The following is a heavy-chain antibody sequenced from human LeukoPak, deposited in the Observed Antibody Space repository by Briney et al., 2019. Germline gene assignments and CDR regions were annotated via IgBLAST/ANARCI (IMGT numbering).Heavy chain of an antibody. CDR1: RFTFSSYA. Sequence: GGSLRLSCAASRFTFSSYAMSWVRQAPGKGLEWVSGISGSGDNTYYADSVKGRFTISRDNSKNTLYVQVNSLGTEDTAAYYCAKGSYYDSSGSFYFDYWGQGTLVTVSS. J-gene: IGHJ4*02. V-gene: IGHV3-23*01. CDR3: AKGSYYDSSGSFYFDY. CDR2: ISGSGDNT. D-gene: IGHD3-22*01.